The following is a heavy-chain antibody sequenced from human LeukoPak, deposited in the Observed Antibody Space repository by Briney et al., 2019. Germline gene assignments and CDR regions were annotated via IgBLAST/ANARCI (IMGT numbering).Heavy chain of an antibody. D-gene: IGHD2-15*01. CDR1: GFTFSSYG. CDR2: ISYDGRNK. Sequence: PGGSLRLSCAASGFTFSSYGMHWVRQAPGKGLEWVAVISYDGRNKYYTDSVKGRFTISRDNSKNTLYLQMNSLRAEDTAIYYCAKETLGYCSGGSCQGLNYWGQGTLVTVSS. V-gene: IGHV3-30*18. CDR3: AKETLGYCSGGSCQGLNY. J-gene: IGHJ4*02.